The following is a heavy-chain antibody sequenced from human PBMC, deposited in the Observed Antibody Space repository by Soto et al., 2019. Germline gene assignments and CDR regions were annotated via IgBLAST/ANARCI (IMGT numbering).Heavy chain of an antibody. V-gene: IGHV3-7*01. CDR1: GFTFSTYW. D-gene: IGHD3-10*01. J-gene: IGHJ4*02. Sequence: GGSLRLSCAASGFTFSTYWMSRARQAPGKGLEWVAHINQAGSTNYHVDSVKGRFTISRDNARNSLYLQMNSLRAEDTAVYYCARDNSGSPDYWAAGTLVTVSS. CDR3: ARDNSGSPDY. CDR2: INQAGSTN.